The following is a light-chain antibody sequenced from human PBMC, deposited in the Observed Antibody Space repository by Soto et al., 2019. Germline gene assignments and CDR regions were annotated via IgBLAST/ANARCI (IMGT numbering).Light chain of an antibody. CDR3: QQYGSSPGT. V-gene: IGKV3-20*01. Sequence: EIVLTQSPGTLSLSPGERATLSCRASQSVSSSYLAWYQQKPGQAPRLLIYGASSRATGIPDRFSGSGSGTDFTLTLNRLEPEDFAVYYCQQYGSSPGTFGQGTKVDI. CDR1: QSVSSSY. J-gene: IGKJ1*01. CDR2: GAS.